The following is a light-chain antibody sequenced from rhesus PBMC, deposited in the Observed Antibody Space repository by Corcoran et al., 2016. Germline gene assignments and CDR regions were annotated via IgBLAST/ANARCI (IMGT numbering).Light chain of an antibody. CDR3: YQHSSGYPDS. Sequence: QVILTQSPATLSLSPGERATLSCRASQSVSSYLAWYQQQPGQAPRLLIYGASSRATGIPDRFSGSGSGTDFTLTISSLEPEDVGVYQCYQHSSGYPDSFGQGTKVEIK. CDR2: GAS. V-gene: IGKV3-10*01. CDR1: QSVSSY. J-gene: IGKJ2*01.